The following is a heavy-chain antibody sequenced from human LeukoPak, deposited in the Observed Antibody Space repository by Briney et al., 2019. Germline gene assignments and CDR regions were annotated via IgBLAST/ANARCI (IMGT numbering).Heavy chain of an antibody. J-gene: IGHJ6*03. CDR2: ISGSDAGT. CDR1: GFTFNSYA. V-gene: IGHV3-23*01. CDR3: AKRDSSSWYYYYYYMDV. Sequence: PGGSLRLSCAASGFTFNSYAMSWVRQAPGKGLEWVSAISGSDAGTYYADSVKGRFTISRDNSKNTLYLQMNSLRAEDTAVYYCAKRDSSSWYYYYYYMDVWGKGTTVTVSS. D-gene: IGHD6-13*01.